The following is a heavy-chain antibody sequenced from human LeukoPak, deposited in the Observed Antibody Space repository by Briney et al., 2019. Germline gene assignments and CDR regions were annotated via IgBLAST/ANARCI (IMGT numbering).Heavy chain of an antibody. CDR3: ARGTDSGGNSLGY. V-gene: IGHV4-38-2*01. Sequence: SETLSLTCAVSGYSISSGYYWGWIRQPPGKGLEWIGSIYHSGSTYYNPSLKSRVTISVDTSKNQFSLKLRSVTAADTAMYYCARGTDSGGNSLGYWGQGTLVTVSS. CDR1: GYSISSGYY. J-gene: IGHJ4*02. D-gene: IGHD4-23*01. CDR2: IYHSGST.